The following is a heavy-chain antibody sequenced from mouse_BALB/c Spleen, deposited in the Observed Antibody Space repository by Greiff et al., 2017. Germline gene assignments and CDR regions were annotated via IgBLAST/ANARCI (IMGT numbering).Heavy chain of an antibody. CDR3: ASSPSKSWFAY. CDR1: GYTFTSYW. D-gene: IGHD6-1*01. CDR2: IFHGTDTS. Sequence: QVQLQQSGAELVKPGASVRLSCTTSGYTFTSYWIQWVQQRPGQGLGWIGEIFHGTDTSYYNEKSTGKATLTIDTYSSTAYMQLSSLTPEDSAVYFCASSPSKSWFAYWGQGTLVTVSA. V-gene: IGHV1S132*01. J-gene: IGHJ3*01.